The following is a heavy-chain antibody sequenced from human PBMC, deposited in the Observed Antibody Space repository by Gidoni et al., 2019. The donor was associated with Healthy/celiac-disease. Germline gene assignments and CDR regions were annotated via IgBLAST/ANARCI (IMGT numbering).Heavy chain of an antibody. Sequence: QVQLQQWGAGLLKPSETLSLTCAVSGGSFRGYYWSWIRQPPGKGLEWIGEINHSGSTNYNPSLKSRVTISVDTSKNQFSLKLSSVTAADTAVYYCARVRNCSGGSCYLDYWGQGTLVTVSS. D-gene: IGHD2-15*01. CDR1: GGSFRGYY. CDR3: ARVRNCSGGSCYLDY. J-gene: IGHJ4*02. V-gene: IGHV4-34*01. CDR2: INHSGST.